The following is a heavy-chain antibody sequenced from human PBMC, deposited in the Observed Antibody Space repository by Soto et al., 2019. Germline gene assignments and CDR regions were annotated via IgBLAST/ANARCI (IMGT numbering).Heavy chain of an antibody. Sequence: PGGSLRLSCAASGFTFRTYAMNWVRQAPGKGLEWVSAVSGSGTDIYYADSVKGRFTISRDNSKNTLYLQMNSLRAEDTAIYYWAKGERAERELRHLDDWGQGTLGTVSS. CDR1: GFTFRTYA. J-gene: IGHJ4*02. V-gene: IGHV3-23*01. D-gene: IGHD1-7*01. CDR2: VSGSGTDI. CDR3: AKGERAERELRHLDD.